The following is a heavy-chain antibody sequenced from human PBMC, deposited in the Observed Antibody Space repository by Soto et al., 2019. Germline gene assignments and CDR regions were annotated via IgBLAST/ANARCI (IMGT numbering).Heavy chain of an antibody. CDR1: GFTFSTYS. CDR2: ISSSSGHI. Sequence: GGSLRLSCVTSGFTFSTYSMKWVRQAPGRGLEWVSSISSSSGHIYFADSVKGRFTISRDNAKNSMYLQMDSLRDEDTAVYYCARACVAAFHQWGQVTLVTVFS. J-gene: IGHJ4*02. CDR3: ARACVAAFHQ. V-gene: IGHV3-21*01. D-gene: IGHD6-13*01.